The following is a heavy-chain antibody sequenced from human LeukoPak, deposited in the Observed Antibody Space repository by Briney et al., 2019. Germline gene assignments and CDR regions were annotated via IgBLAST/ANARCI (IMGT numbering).Heavy chain of an antibody. CDR1: GGSISSGDYY. V-gene: IGHV4-30-4*01. D-gene: IGHD6-19*01. CDR3: ARVKLPQYGSGWYGRRDYYYGMDV. CDR2: IYYSGST. Sequence: SETLSLTCTVSGGSISSGDYYWSWLRQPPGKGLEWIGYIYYSGSTYYNPSLKSRVTISVDTSKNQFSLKLSSVTAADTAVYYCARVKLPQYGSGWYGRRDYYYGMDVWGQGTTVTVSS. J-gene: IGHJ6*02.